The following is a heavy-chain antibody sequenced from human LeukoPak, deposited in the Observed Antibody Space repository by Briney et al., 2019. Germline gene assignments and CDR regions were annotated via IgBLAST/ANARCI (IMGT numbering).Heavy chain of an antibody. D-gene: IGHD3-3*01. CDR2: IIPIFGTA. CDR1: GGTFSSYA. J-gene: IGHJ4*02. Sequence: SVKVSCKASGGTFSSYAISWVRQAPGQGLGWMGGIIPIFGTANYAQKFQGRVTITADESTSTAYMELSSLRSEDTAVYYCARVAHYDFWSGYYEYYFDYWGQGTLVTVSS. CDR3: ARVAHYDFWSGYYEYYFDY. V-gene: IGHV1-69*13.